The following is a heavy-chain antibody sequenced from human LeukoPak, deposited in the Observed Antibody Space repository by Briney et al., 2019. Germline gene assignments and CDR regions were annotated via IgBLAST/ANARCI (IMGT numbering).Heavy chain of an antibody. J-gene: IGHJ4*02. CDR2: INPNSGGT. Sequence: ASVKVSCKASGYTFTGYYMHWVRQAPGQGLEWMGWINPNSGGTNYAQKFQGRVTMTRDTSISTAYMELSRLRSDDTAVYYCARDGPYSSSWISFDYWGQGTLVTVSS. CDR3: ARDGPYSSSWISFDY. V-gene: IGHV1-2*02. CDR1: GYTFTGYY. D-gene: IGHD6-13*01.